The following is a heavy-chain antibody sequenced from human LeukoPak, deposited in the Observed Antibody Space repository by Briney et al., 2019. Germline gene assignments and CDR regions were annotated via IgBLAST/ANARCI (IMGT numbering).Heavy chain of an antibody. CDR2: IYSGGST. CDR3: ARDRGSYAWDY. D-gene: IGHD5-12*01. CDR1: GFTVSSNY. J-gene: IGHJ4*02. Sequence: GGSLGLSCAASGFTVSSNYMNWVRQAPGKGLEWVSVIYSGGSTYYADSVKGRFTIPRDNSKNTLYLQMNSLRPEDTAVYYCARDRGSYAWDYWGQGTLVTVSS. V-gene: IGHV3-66*02.